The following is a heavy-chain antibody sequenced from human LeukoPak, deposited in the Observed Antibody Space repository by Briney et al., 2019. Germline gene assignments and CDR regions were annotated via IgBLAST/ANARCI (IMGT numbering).Heavy chain of an antibody. Sequence: SSETVSLTCTVYGGSISSSSYYWGWIRQPPGKGLEWIGGIYYSGSTYYNPSLKSRVTISVDTSKNQFSLKLSSVTAADTAVYYCAREGAREEALIAVAGTGGMDVWGQGTTVTVSS. D-gene: IGHD6-19*01. CDR1: GGSISSSSYY. J-gene: IGHJ6*02. V-gene: IGHV4-39*07. CDR2: IYYSGST. CDR3: AREGAREEALIAVAGTGGMDV.